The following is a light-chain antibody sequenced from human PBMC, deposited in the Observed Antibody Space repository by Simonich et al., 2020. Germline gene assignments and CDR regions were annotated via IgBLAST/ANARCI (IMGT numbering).Light chain of an antibody. CDR2: EVS. CDR1: SSDVGGYNY. V-gene: IGLV2-14*01. J-gene: IGLJ2*01. Sequence: QSALTQPATVSGSPGQSVTISCTGTSSDVGGYNYVSWSQQHPGKAPKLMIYEVSKRPSGVSNRFSGSKSGNTASLTISGLQAEDEADYYCSSYTSSSTLVFGGGTKLTVL. CDR3: SSYTSSSTLV.